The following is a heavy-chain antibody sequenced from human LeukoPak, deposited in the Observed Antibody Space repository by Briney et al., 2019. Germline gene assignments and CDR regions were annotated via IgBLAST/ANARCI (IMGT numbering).Heavy chain of an antibody. J-gene: IGHJ3*02. CDR2: ISAYNGNT. CDR1: GYTFTSYG. CDR3: ASLRCTNGVCYTRGAFDI. V-gene: IGHV1-18*01. D-gene: IGHD2-8*01. Sequence: ASVKVSCKASGYTFTSYGISWVRQARGQGLEWMGWISAYNGNTNYAQKLQGRVTMTTDTSTSTAYMELRSLRSDDTAVYYCASLRCTNGVCYTRGAFDIWGQGTMVTVSS.